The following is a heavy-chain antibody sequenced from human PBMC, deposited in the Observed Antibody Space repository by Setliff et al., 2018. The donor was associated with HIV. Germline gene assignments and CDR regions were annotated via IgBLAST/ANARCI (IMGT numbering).Heavy chain of an antibody. V-gene: IGHV4-34*01. CDR2: ISDNGGA. CDR1: GGSFSGYS. CDR3: ARGRYNGDSYSGGFYYFDH. D-gene: IGHD1-1*01. J-gene: IGHJ4*02. Sequence: SETLSLTCTVSGGSFSGYSWTWLRQPPGKALEWIGHISDNGGANYNPSLTTRATISVATPKNQFFLELTSVTAADTAVYYCARGRYNGDSYSGGFYYFDHWDQGSLVTVSS.